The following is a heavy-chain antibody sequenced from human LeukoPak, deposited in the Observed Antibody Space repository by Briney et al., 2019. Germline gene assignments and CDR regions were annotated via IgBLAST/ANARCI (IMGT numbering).Heavy chain of an antibody. V-gene: IGHV3-7*01. CDR3: ARLTMLRGLLSGYYHYYMDV. Sequence: GGSLRLSCAASGFTFGNYWMIWVRQTPGKGLEWVADINQDGSDKYYVDSVKGRFTISRDNAKNSLYLQMNSLRAEDTAVYYCARLTMLRGLLSGYYHYYMDVWGKGTTVTISS. J-gene: IGHJ6*03. D-gene: IGHD3-10*01. CDR2: INQDGSDK. CDR1: GFTFGNYW.